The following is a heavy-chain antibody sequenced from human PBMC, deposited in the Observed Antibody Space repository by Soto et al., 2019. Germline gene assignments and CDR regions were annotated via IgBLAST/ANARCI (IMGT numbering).Heavy chain of an antibody. D-gene: IGHD2-2*01. V-gene: IGHV4-31*03. CDR3: AKDLGYQLLYYYGMDV. CDR1: VGSISSGGYY. CDR2: IYYSGST. J-gene: IGHJ6*02. Sequence: PSETLSLTCTVSVGSISSGGYYWSWIRQHPGKGLEWIGYIYYSGSTYYNPSLKSRVTISVDTSKNQFSLRAEDTAVYYCAKDLGYQLLYYYGMDVWGQGTTVTVSS.